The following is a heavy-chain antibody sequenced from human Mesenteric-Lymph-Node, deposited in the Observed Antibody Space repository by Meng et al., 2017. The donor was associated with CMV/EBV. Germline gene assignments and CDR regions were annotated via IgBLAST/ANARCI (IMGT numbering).Heavy chain of an antibody. J-gene: IGHJ6*02. CDR2: INPNSGGT. CDR1: GYTFTGYH. V-gene: IGHV1-2*02. CDR3: ARDAGYIAAAAPVDYYYYYGMDV. D-gene: IGHD6-13*01. Sequence: ASVKVSCKASGYTFTGYHIHWVRQAPGQGLEWMGWINPNSGGTNYAQKFQGRVTMTRDTSISTAYMELSRLRSDDTAVYYCARDAGYIAAAAPVDYYYYYGMDVWGQGTTVTVSS.